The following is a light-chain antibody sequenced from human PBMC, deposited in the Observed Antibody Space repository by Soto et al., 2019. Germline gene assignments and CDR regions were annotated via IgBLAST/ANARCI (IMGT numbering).Light chain of an antibody. CDR2: DVS. J-gene: IGLJ2*01. CDR1: SSDVGGYNY. Sequence: QSALTQPASVSGSPGQSITISCTGTSSDVGGYNYVSWYQQHPGKAPKVMIYDVSNRPSGVSNRFSGSKSGNTASLTISGLQADDEAADYCSSYTSSSTLVLFGGGTKLTVL. CDR3: SSYTSSSTLVL. V-gene: IGLV2-14*01.